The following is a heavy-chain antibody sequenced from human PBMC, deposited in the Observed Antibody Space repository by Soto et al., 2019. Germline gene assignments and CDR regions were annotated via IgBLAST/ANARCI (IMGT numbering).Heavy chain of an antibody. CDR2: ISAYNGNT. J-gene: IGHJ6*02. D-gene: IGHD2-15*01. CDR3: ARDRVDCSGGSCYSYYYYGMDV. CDR1: GYTFTSYG. V-gene: IGHV1-18*04. Sequence: GASVKVSCKASGYTFTSYGISWVRQAPGQGLEWMGWISAYNGNTNYAQKLQGRVTMTTDTSTSTAYMEPRSLRSDDTAVYYCARDRVDCSGGSCYSYYYYGMDVWGQGTTVTVSS.